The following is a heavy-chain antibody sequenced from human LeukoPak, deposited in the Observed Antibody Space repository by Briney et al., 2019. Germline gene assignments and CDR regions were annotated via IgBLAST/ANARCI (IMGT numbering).Heavy chain of an antibody. CDR1: GFTFSRYA. Sequence: GGSLRLSCAASGFTFSRYAMSWVRQAPGKGLDWVSAISGSGGSTYYADSVKGRFTISRDNSKDTLYLQMNSLRAEDTAVYYCARTGKFDSWGQGTLVTVSA. CDR3: ARTGKFDS. D-gene: IGHD1-1*01. CDR2: ISGSGGST. V-gene: IGHV3-23*01. J-gene: IGHJ5*01.